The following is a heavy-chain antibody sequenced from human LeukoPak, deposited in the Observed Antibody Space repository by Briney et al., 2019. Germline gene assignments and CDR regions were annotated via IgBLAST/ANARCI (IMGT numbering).Heavy chain of an antibody. CDR2: INHSGST. J-gene: IGHJ4*02. CDR3: ARQAYSGYVDY. D-gene: IGHD1-26*01. V-gene: IGHV4-34*01. Sequence: SETLSLTCAVYGGSFSGYYWSWIRQPPGKGLEWIGEINHSGSTNYNPSLKSRVTISVDTSKNQFSLKLSSVTAADTAVYYCARQAYSGYVDYWGQGTLATVSS. CDR1: GGSFSGYY.